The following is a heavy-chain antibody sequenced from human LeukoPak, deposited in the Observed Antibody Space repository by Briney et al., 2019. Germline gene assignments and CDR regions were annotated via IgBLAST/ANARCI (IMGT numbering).Heavy chain of an antibody. V-gene: IGHV1-2*06. J-gene: IGHJ5*02. CDR3: ARGFRDYVWGSYRPHNWFDP. CDR1: GYTFTGYY. D-gene: IGHD3-16*02. Sequence: ASVKVSCKASGYTFTGYYMHWVRQAPGQGLEWMGRINPNSGGTNYAQKFQGRVTMTRDTSISTAYMELSRLRSDDTAVYYCARGFRDYVWGSYRPHNWFDPWGQGTLVIVSS. CDR2: INPNSGGT.